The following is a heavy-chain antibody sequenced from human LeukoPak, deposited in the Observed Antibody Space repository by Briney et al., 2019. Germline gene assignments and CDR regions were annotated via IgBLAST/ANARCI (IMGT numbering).Heavy chain of an antibody. CDR1: GFTFSTYG. Sequence: GGSLRLSCAASGFTFSTYGMHWVRQAPGKGLEWLAVIWYDGSNIYYADSVKGRFAISRDNSKNTLYLLLNSLRAEDTAVYYCASSRWHAFDSWGQGILVTVSS. V-gene: IGHV3-33*01. J-gene: IGHJ4*02. D-gene: IGHD6-13*01. CDR3: ASSRWHAFDS. CDR2: IWYDGSNI.